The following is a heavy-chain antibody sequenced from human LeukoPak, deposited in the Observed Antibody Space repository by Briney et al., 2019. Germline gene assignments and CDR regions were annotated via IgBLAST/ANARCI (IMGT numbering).Heavy chain of an antibody. D-gene: IGHD2-2*01. CDR3: ARHFVPAATTDAFDI. CDR1: GGSISSSSYY. CDR2: IYYSGST. Sequence: PSETLSLTCTVSGGSISSSSYYWGWIRQPPGKGPEWIGSIYYSGSTYYNPSLKSRVTISVDTSKNQFSLKLSSVTAADTAVYYCARHFVPAATTDAFDIWGQGTMVTVSS. V-gene: IGHV4-39*01. J-gene: IGHJ3*02.